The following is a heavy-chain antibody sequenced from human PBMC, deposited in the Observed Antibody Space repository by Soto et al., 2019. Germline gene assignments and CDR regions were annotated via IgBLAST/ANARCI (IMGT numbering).Heavy chain of an antibody. CDR1: GFTFSSYW. CDR3: ARGPMIVVVPARGSRDPYYMDV. J-gene: IGHJ6*03. Sequence: GGSLRLSCAASGFTFSSYWMSWVRQAPGKGLEWVANIKQDGREKNYVDSVQGRFTISNDNAKNSRYLQMNSVRAEDTTVYYCARGPMIVVVPARGSRDPYYMDVWGKGTTVTVSS. D-gene: IGHD2-2*01. V-gene: IGHV3-7*01. CDR2: IKQDGREK.